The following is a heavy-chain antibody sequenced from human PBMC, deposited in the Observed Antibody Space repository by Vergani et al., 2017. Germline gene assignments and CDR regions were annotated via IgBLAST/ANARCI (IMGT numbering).Heavy chain of an antibody. CDR2: SRNMAYSFST. CDR3: VREWTYCSGSSCYTGVGIFDF. J-gene: IGHJ4*02. CDR1: GFNFSDYY. Sequence: EVQLVESGGALVQPGGSLRLSCAVSGFNFSDYYLDWIRQAPGKGLEGVGRSRNMAYSFSTQFAASVAGRFSISRDASTRSLFLQMNSLKIEDTAVYFCVREWTYCSGSSCYTGVGIFDFWGQGTPVTVSS. V-gene: IGHV3-72*01. D-gene: IGHD2-2*01.